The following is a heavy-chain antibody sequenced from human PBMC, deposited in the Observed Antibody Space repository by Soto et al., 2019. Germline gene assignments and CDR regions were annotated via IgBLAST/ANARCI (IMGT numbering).Heavy chain of an antibody. Sequence: EVQLVESGGGLVQPGGSLRLSCAASGFTFSSYEMNWVRQAPGKGLGWVSYISSSGSTIYYADSVKGRFTISRDNAKNSLYLQMNSLRAEDTAVYYCATHPALVHDYSNGWYYGMDVWGQGTTVTVSS. CDR1: GFTFSSYE. V-gene: IGHV3-48*03. CDR2: ISSSGSTI. D-gene: IGHD4-4*01. CDR3: ATHPALVHDYSNGWYYGMDV. J-gene: IGHJ6*02.